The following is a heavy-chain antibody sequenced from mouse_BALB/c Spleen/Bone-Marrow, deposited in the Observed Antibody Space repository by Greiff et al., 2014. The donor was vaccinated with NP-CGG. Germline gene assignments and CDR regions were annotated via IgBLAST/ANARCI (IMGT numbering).Heavy chain of an antibody. CDR1: GFDFSRYW. D-gene: IGHD1-1*01. V-gene: IGHV4-1*02. Sequence: EVMLVESGGGLVQPGGSLKLSCAASGFDFSRYWMSWVRQAPGKGLEWIGEINPDSSTINYTPSLKDNFIISRDNAKNTLYLQMSKVRSEDTALYYCARLSYYGRFAYWGQGTLVTVSA. CDR2: INPDSSTI. J-gene: IGHJ3*01. CDR3: ARLSYYGRFAY.